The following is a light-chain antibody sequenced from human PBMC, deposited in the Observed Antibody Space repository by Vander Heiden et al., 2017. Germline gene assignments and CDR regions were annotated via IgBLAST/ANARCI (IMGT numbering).Light chain of an antibody. CDR2: LGS. CDR1: QSLLDTNGKNY. CDR3: RQALQIPRT. Sequence: DIVVTQSPLSLPVTHGEPASISCRSSQSLLDTNGKNYLDWYLQKPGQSPQLLIYLGSERAFGVSDRFSGSGSGTDFTLKISRVEAEDAGVYYCRQALQIPRTFGQGTKVEIK. V-gene: IGKV2-28*01. J-gene: IGKJ1*01.